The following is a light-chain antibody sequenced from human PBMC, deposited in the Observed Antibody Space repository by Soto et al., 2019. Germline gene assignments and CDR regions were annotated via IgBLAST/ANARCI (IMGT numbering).Light chain of an antibody. CDR1: ISDVGGYNY. CDR3: TESRRGSTFV. V-gene: IGLV2-14*01. Sequence: QSALTQPASVSGSPGQSITISCTGTISDVGGYNYVSWYQQFSGKAPTLMIYEVTNRPSGISNRFSGSKSGETASLTISGLPDDDDYDYYCTESRRGSTFVFGGGTKLTVL. CDR2: EVT. J-gene: IGLJ2*01.